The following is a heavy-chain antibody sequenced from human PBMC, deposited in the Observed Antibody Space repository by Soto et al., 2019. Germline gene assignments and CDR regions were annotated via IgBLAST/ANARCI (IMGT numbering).Heavy chain of an antibody. CDR2: IWYDGSNK. V-gene: IGHV3-33*01. CDR3: AREFVNQLPLYYYYYGMHV. J-gene: IGHJ6*02. Sequence: GGSLRLSCAASGFTFSSYGMHWARQAPGKGLEWVAVIWYDGSNKYYADCMKGRSTISRDNSKNTLYLQMNILRAEDTAVYYCAREFVNQLPLYYYYYGMHVWGQATTVTVSS. D-gene: IGHD2-2*01. CDR1: GFTFSSYG.